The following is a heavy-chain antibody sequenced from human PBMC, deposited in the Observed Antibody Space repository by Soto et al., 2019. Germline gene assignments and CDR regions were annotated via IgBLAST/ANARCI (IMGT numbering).Heavy chain of an antibody. CDR3: ARKAARPGYYGMDV. CDR1: GDSISGYY. J-gene: IGHJ6*02. V-gene: IGHV4-59*01. CDR2: TYYTGRT. Sequence: SETLSLTCTVSGDSISGYYWSWIRQAPGKGLEWIGYTYYTGRTDYNPSLKSRVTMSVDTSKNKFSLELTSVTAADTAVYYCARKAARPGYYGMDVWGQGTTVTVS. D-gene: IGHD6-6*01.